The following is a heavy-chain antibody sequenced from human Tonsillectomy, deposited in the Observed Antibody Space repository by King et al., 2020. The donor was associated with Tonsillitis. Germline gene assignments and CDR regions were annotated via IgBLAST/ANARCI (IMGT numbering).Heavy chain of an antibody. CDR3: AREGYCGGDCYSDLGDY. CDR1: GFTFSSYS. J-gene: IGHJ4*02. D-gene: IGHD2-21*02. Sequence: VQLVESGGGLVQPGGSLRLSCAASGFTFSSYSMNWVRQAPGKGLEWVSYISGNSGIRYYADSVKGRFTISRDNAKNSLYLQMNNLRAEDTAVYYCAREGYCGGDCYSDLGDYWSQGTLVTISS. CDR2: ISGNSGIR. V-gene: IGHV3-48*01.